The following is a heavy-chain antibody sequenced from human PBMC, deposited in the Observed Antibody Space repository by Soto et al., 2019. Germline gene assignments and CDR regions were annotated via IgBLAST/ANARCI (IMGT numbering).Heavy chain of an antibody. CDR3: ARVSHDYGDYGQFDY. D-gene: IGHD4-17*01. CDR2: INPNSGGT. J-gene: IGHJ4*02. V-gene: IGHV1-2*04. CDR1: GYTFTGYY. Sequence: ASVKVSCKASGYTFTGYYMHWVRQAPGQGLEWMGWINPNSGGTNYAQKFQGWVTMTRDTSISTAYMELSRLRSDDTAVYYCARVSHDYGDYGQFDYWGQGTLVTVSS.